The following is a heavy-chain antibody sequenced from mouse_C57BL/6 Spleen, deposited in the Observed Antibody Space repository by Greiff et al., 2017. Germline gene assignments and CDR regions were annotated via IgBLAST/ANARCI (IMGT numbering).Heavy chain of an antibody. CDR3: AGLDDRDD. J-gene: IGHJ2*01. CDR1: GYTFTSYW. V-gene: IGHV1-69*01. Sequence: QVQLQQPGAELVMPGASVKLSCKASGYTFTSYWMHWVKQRPGQGLEWIGEIDPSDSYTNYNQKFKGKSTLTVDKSSSTAYMQLSSLTSEDSAVYYCAGLDDRDDWGQGTTLTVSS. D-gene: IGHD2-14*01. CDR2: IDPSDSYT.